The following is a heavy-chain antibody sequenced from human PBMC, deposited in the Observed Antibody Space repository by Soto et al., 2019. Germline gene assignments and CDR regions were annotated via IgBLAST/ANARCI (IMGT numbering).Heavy chain of an antibody. CDR1: GYTFTSYG. CDR3: VRVSYDFWSGYF. D-gene: IGHD3-3*01. J-gene: IGHJ3*01. V-gene: IGHV1-18*01. Sequence: ASVKVSCKASGYTFTSYGISWVRQAPGQGLEWMGWISAYNGNTNYAQKLQGRVTMTTDTSTSTAYMELRSLRSDDTAVYYCVRVSYDFWSGYFWGQGTMVTVSS. CDR2: ISAYNGNT.